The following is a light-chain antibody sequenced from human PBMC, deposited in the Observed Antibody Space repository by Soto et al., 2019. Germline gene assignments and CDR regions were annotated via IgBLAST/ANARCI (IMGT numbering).Light chain of an antibody. CDR1: ESISTW. Sequence: IQMTQSPSALSASVGDRVTLTCRASESISTWLAWYQQKPGKAPKLLIYDAYNLRSGVPSRFSGSGPGTEFTLTISSLQPDDFATYYCQQYNSCWTFGQGTKV. CDR2: DAY. CDR3: QQYNSCWT. J-gene: IGKJ1*01. V-gene: IGKV1-5*01.